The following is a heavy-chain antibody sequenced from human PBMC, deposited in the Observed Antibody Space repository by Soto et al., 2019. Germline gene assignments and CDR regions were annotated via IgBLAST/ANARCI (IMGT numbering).Heavy chain of an antibody. CDR1: GYTFTSYS. CDR2: INPSGGST. V-gene: IGHV1-46*01. Sequence: ASVKVSCKASGYTFTSYSMHRVRQAPGQGLEWMGIINPSGGSTSYAQKFQGRVTMTRDTSTSTVYMELSSLRSEDTAVYYCARAPAPHSYYDILTGYRYYGMDVWGQGTTVTVSS. D-gene: IGHD3-9*01. J-gene: IGHJ6*02. CDR3: ARAPAPHSYYDILTGYRYYGMDV.